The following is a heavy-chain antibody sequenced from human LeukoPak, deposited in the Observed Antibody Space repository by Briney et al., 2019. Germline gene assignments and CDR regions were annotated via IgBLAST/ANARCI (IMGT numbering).Heavy chain of an antibody. J-gene: IGHJ5*02. Sequence: SVKVSCKTSGGTFNNSAISWVRQAPGQGLEWLGGIMPLFGTAGYAQKFQGRVTITKDESTRTVYLELTSLTSDDTAVYYCARDVHGDYGSGWFDPWGQGTLVYVSS. CDR2: IMPLFGTA. D-gene: IGHD4-17*01. CDR3: ARDVHGDYGSGWFDP. CDR1: GGTFNNSA. V-gene: IGHV1-69*05.